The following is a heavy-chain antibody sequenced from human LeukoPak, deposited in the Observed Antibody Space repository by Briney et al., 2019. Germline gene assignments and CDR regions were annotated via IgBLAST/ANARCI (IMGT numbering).Heavy chain of an antibody. V-gene: IGHV3-21*01. J-gene: IGHJ4*02. Sequence: GGSLRLSCAASGFTFSSYSMNWVRQAPGKGLEWVSSISSSSSYIYYADSVKGRFTISRDNAKNSLYLQMNSPRAEDTAVYYCARKPYDYVWGSYRPFDYWGQGTLVTVSS. CDR2: ISSSSSYI. CDR1: GFTFSSYS. CDR3: ARKPYDYVWGSYRPFDY. D-gene: IGHD3-16*02.